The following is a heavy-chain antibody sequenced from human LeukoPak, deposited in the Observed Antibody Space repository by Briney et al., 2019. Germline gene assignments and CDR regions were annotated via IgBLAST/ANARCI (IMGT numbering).Heavy chain of an antibody. Sequence: GGSLRLSCAASGFTFSSYEMNWARQAPGKGLEWVSYISSSGSTIYYADSVKGRFTISRDNAKNSLYLQMNSLRAEDTAVYYCARARLDSSSSEYYYYMDVWGKGTTVTVSS. V-gene: IGHV3-48*03. CDR2: ISSSGSTI. CDR3: ARARLDSSSSEYYYYMDV. J-gene: IGHJ6*03. CDR1: GFTFSSYE. D-gene: IGHD6-6*01.